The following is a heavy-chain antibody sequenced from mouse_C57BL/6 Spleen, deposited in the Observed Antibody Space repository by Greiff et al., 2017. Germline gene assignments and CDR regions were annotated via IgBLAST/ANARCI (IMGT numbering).Heavy chain of an antibody. CDR2: ISYDGSN. D-gene: IGHD1-1*01. V-gene: IGHV3-6*01. CDR1: GYSITSGYY. J-gene: IGHJ2*01. Sequence: EVKLVESGPGLVKPSQSLSLTCSVTGYSITSGYYWNWIRQFPGNKLEWMGYISYDGSNNYNPSLKNRISITRDTSKNQFFLKLNSVTTEDTATYYCASSSPYYFDYWGQGTTLTVSS. CDR3: ASSSPYYFDY.